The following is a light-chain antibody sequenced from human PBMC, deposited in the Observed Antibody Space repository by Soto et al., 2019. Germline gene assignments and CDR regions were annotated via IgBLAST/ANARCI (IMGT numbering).Light chain of an antibody. V-gene: IGKV3D-20*02. CDR2: DAS. CDR1: QSVSSNY. J-gene: IGKJ4*01. CDR3: HQRRQWPLT. Sequence: EMVLTQSPGTLSLSPGERASLSCIASQSVSSNYLAWFQQKPGQAPRLLIYDASNRATGIPARFSGSGSGTDFTLTISSLESEDFAVYYCHQRRQWPLTFGGGTKVDIK.